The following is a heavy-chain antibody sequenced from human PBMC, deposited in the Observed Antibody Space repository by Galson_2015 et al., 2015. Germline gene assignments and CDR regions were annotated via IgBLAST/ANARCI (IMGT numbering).Heavy chain of an antibody. CDR2: ISAYNGNT. CDR3: AREGGSYLEHGMDV. V-gene: IGHV1-18*01. J-gene: IGHJ6*02. CDR1: GYTFTSYG. Sequence: SCKASGYTFTSYGISWVRQAPGQGLEWMGWISAYNGNTNYAQKLQGRVTMTTDTSTSTAYMELRSLRSDDTAVYYCAREGGSYLEHGMDVWGQGTTVTVSS. D-gene: IGHD1-26*01.